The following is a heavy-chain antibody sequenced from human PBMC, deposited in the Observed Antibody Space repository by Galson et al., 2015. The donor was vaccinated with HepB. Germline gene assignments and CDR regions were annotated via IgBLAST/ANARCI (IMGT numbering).Heavy chain of an antibody. D-gene: IGHD2-2*01. CDR1: GGTFFSYA. J-gene: IGHJ6*03. CDR2: IIPVFGTP. Sequence: SVKVSCKASGGTFFSYAFSWVRHSPGQGLEWMGGIIPVFGTPNYAQKFQGRVTITSDESTTTAYMELSGLRSEDTAIYYCARMCSSPNCSLGGNFYYYMDVWGEGTTVTVSS. V-gene: IGHV1-69*13. CDR3: ARMCSSPNCSLGGNFYYYMDV.